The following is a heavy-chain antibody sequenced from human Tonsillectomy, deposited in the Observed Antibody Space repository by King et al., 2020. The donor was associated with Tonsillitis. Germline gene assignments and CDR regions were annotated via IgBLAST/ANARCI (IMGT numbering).Heavy chain of an antibody. J-gene: IGHJ6*02. CDR1: GFTFSSYA. Sequence: VQLVESGGGLVQPGGSLRLSCAASGFTFSSYAMSWVRQAPGKGLEWVSAISGSGGSTYYADSVKGRVTISRDNSKNTLYLQMNSLRAEDTAVYYCAKMGARLTKVRCVPDYYYYAMDVWGQGTTVTVSS. CDR3: AKMGARLTKVRCVPDYYYYAMDV. D-gene: IGHD3-10*01. CDR2: ISGSGGST. V-gene: IGHV3-23*04.